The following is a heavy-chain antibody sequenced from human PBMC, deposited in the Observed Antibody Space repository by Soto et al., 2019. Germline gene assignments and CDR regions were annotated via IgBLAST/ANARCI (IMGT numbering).Heavy chain of an antibody. V-gene: IGHV3-33*01. J-gene: IGHJ4*02. D-gene: IGHD2-2*01. Sequence: QVQLVESGGGVVQPGRSLRLCCATSGFTFTNYGMHWVRQAPGKGLEWVAVIWYDGSKKYYADSVKGRFTISREDSKNTLYLQMDSLRAEDTAVYYCARETCSSNFCSDDQWGQGTLVTVSS. CDR2: IWYDGSKK. CDR3: ARETCSSNFCSDDQ. CDR1: GFTFTNYG.